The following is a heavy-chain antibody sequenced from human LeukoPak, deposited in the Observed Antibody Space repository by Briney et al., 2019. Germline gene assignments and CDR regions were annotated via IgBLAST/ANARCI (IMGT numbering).Heavy chain of an antibody. D-gene: IGHD6-13*01. Sequence: GGSLRLSCAASGFTISDYYMSWIRQAPGKGLEWVSYISSSSSYTNYADSVKGRFTISRDNAKNSLYLQMNSLRAEDTAVYYCARDRERYSSSWAEYFQHWGQGTLVTVSS. J-gene: IGHJ1*01. V-gene: IGHV3-11*06. CDR3: ARDRERYSSSWAEYFQH. CDR1: GFTISDYY. CDR2: ISSSSSYT.